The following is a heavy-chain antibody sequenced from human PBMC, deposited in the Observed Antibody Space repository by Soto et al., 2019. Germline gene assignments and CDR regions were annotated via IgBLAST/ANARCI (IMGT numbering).Heavy chain of an antibody. CDR1: GFTLSSYD. Sequence: GGSLRLSCAASGFTLSSYDMHWVRRAPGKGLGWVAVISYDEMNKSYEDSVKGRFTISRDNSKNTLYLEMNSLRLEDTAVYYCARDPMTAMQRGFFDYWGRGTLVTVSS. D-gene: IGHD2-21*02. V-gene: IGHV3-30*04. CDR3: ARDPMTAMQRGFFDY. J-gene: IGHJ4*02. CDR2: ISYDEMNK.